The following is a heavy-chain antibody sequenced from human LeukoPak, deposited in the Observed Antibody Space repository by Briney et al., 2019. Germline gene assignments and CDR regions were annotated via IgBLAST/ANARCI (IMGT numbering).Heavy chain of an antibody. CDR2: INHSGST. V-gene: IGHV4-34*01. D-gene: IGHD1-26*01. Sequence: SETLSLTCAVYGGSFSGYYWSWIRQPPGKGLEWIGEINHSGSTNYNPSLKSRVTISVDTSKNQFSLKLSSVTAADTAVYYCARRGFSGSYYYFDYWGQGTLVTVSS. CDR3: ARRGFSGSYYYFDY. CDR1: GGSFSGYY. J-gene: IGHJ4*02.